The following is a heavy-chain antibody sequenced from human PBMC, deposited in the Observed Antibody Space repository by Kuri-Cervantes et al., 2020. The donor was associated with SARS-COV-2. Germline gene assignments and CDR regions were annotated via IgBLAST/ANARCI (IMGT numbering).Heavy chain of an antibody. J-gene: IGHJ3*01. V-gene: IGHV3-66*01. Sequence: GGSLRLSCAASGFTVNSYYINWVHQAPGKGLEWVSVIFTDDKTYYADSVKDRVNMSRDNFRNTVFLQINSLRADDTAVYYCARGNVAVAGDAFDVWGHGTVVTVSS. CDR1: GFTVNSYY. CDR2: IFTDDKT. D-gene: IGHD6-19*01. CDR3: ARGNVAVAGDAFDV.